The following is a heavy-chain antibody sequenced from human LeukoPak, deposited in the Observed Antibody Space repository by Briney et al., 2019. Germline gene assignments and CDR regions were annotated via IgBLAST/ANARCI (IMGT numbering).Heavy chain of an antibody. J-gene: IGHJ2*01. CDR3: ARDLGPTPRDRFTDWYFDL. V-gene: IGHV4-61*08. Sequence: PSQTLSLTCTVSGGSISSGDYYWSWIRQPPGKGLEWIGYIYYSGSTNYNPSLKSRVTISVDTSKNQFSLKLSSVTAADTAVYYCARDLGPTPRDRFTDWYFDLWGRGTLVTVSS. CDR2: IYYSGST. CDR1: GGSISSGDYY. D-gene: IGHD2-15*01.